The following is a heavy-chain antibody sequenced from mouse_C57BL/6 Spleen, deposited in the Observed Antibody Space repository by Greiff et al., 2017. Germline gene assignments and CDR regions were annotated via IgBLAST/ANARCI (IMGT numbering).Heavy chain of an antibody. Sequence: EVQLQQSGPELVKPGASVKIPCKASGYTFTDYNMDWVKQSHGKSLEWIGDINPNNGGTIYNQKFKGKATLTVDKSSSTAYMELRSLTSEDTAVYYCARRVGSSYDLDYWGQGTTLTVSS. J-gene: IGHJ2*01. D-gene: IGHD1-1*01. V-gene: IGHV1-18*01. CDR2: INPNNGGT. CDR1: GYTFTDYN. CDR3: ARRVGSSYDLDY.